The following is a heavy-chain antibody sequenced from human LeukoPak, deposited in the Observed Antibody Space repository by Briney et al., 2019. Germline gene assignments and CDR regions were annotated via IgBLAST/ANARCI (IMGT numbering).Heavy chain of an antibody. CDR1: GFTFSSYE. J-gene: IGHJ6*04. D-gene: IGHD3-10*02. Sequence: PGGSLSLSCAASGFTFSSYEMNWVRQAPGKGLEWVSYISSSGSTIYYADSVKGRFTISRDNAKNSLYLQINSLGAEDTAVYYCAELGITMIGGVWGKGTTVTISS. CDR2: ISSSGSTI. CDR3: AELGITMIGGV. V-gene: IGHV3-48*03.